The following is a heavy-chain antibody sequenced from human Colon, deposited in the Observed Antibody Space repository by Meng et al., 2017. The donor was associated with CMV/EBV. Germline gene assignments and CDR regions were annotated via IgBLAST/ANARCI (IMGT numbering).Heavy chain of an antibody. V-gene: IGHV1-8*02. D-gene: IGHD2-2*01. Sequence: ASVKVSCKASGYTFIGYGIAWVRQAPGQGLEWMGWMNPNSGNTGYAQKFQGRVTMTSNTSITTAYMELSSLRSEDTAVYYCAKRVIPAAVGRGAFDIWGHGTMVTVSS. CDR1: GYTFIGYG. CDR2: MNPNSGNT. CDR3: AKRVIPAAVGRGAFDI. J-gene: IGHJ3*02.